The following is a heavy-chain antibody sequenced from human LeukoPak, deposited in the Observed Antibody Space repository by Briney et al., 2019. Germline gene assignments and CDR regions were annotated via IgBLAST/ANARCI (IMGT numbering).Heavy chain of an antibody. CDR2: IYYSGST. CDR1: GGSISSSSYY. D-gene: IGHD2-2*01. V-gene: IGHV4-39*01. Sequence: PSETLSLTCIVSGGSISSSSYYWGWIRQPPGKGLEWIGSIYYSGSTYYNPSLKSRVTISVDTSKNQFSLKLSSVTAADTAVYYCASLFVVVPAAIPLDAFDIWGQGTMVTVSS. J-gene: IGHJ3*02. CDR3: ASLFVVVPAAIPLDAFDI.